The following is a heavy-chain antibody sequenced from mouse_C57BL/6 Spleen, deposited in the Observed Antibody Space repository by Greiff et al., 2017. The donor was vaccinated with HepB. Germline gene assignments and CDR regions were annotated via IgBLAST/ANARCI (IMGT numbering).Heavy chain of an antibody. D-gene: IGHD1-1*02. CDR2: INPNNGGT. J-gene: IGHJ2*01. CDR1: GYTFTDYY. CDR3: AREERGIMGDY. Sequence: EVQLQQSGPELVKPGASVKISCKASGYTFTDYYMNWVKQSHGKSLEWIGDINPNNGGTSYNQKFKGKATLTVDKSSSTAYMELRSLTSEDSAVYYCAREERGIMGDYWGQGTTLTVSS. V-gene: IGHV1-26*01.